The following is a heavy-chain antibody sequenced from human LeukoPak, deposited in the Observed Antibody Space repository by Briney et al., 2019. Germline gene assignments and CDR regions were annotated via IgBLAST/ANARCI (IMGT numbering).Heavy chain of an antibody. Sequence: GGSLRLSCAASGFTFSNAWMSWVRQAPGKGLEWVGRIKTIGEGGTTDYAAPVKGRFTISRDDSINTLYLQVISLKTDDTAVYFCSTGYAYAYGYWGQGTLVTVSS. CDR2: IKTIGEGGTT. CDR1: GFTFSNAW. D-gene: IGHD3-16*01. J-gene: IGHJ4*02. CDR3: STGYAYAYGY. V-gene: IGHV3-15*01.